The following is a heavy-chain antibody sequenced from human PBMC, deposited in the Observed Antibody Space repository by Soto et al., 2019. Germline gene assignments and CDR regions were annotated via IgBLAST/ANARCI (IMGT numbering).Heavy chain of an antibody. V-gene: IGHV1-69*01. CDR3: ARPLRDRNVYHGLAV. D-gene: IGHD3-22*01. CDR1: GGTFSKYA. J-gene: IGHJ6*02. Sequence: QVQLVQSGAELTKPGSSVKVSCKASGGTFSKYAISWVRHAPGQGLEWLGGIIPMFGTPNYAQKFQGRVTISADESTTTAYLELSSLRSADTAVYFCARPLRDRNVYHGLAVWGQGNTVTVSS. CDR2: IIPMFGTP.